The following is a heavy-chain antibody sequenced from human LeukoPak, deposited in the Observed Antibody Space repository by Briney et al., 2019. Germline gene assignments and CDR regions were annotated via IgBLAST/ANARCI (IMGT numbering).Heavy chain of an antibody. CDR2: IKEDGSEK. D-gene: IGHD3-10*01. CDR3: ARTIRGY. J-gene: IGHJ4*02. V-gene: IGHV3-7*01. CDR1: GFTFSTYW. Sequence: GGSLRLSCAASGFTFSTYWMHWVRQAPGKGLVWVANIKEDGSEKHYVDSVKGRFTISRDNAKNSLYLQMNSLRAEDTAVYYCARTIRGYWGQGTLVTVSS.